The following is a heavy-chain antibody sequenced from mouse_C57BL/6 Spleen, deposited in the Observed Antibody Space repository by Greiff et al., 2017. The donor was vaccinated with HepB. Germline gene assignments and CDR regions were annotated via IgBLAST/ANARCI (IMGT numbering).Heavy chain of an antibody. V-gene: IGHV14-2*01. D-gene: IGHD1-1*01. CDR2: IDPEDGET. CDR1: GFNIKDYY. Sequence: EVKLMESGAELVKPGASVKLSCTASGFNIKDYYMHWVKQRTEQGLEWIGRIDPEDGETKYAPKFQGKATITADTSSNTAYLQLSSLTSEDTAVYYCARRYYGSSYPYAMDYWGQGTSVTVSS. J-gene: IGHJ4*01. CDR3: ARRYYGSSYPYAMDY.